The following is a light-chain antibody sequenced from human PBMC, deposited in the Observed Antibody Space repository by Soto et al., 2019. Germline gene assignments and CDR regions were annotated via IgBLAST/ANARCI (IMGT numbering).Light chain of an antibody. Sequence: DIQMTQSPSSLSASVGDRVTIACRTSQSVSRYLNWYQQKPGKAPKVLIYAASSLQSGVPSRFSGSGSGTDFTLTINSLQPEDFATYYCQQTYSTRFTFGPGTKVDIK. CDR3: QQTYSTRFT. V-gene: IGKV1-39*01. J-gene: IGKJ3*01. CDR1: QSVSRY. CDR2: AAS.